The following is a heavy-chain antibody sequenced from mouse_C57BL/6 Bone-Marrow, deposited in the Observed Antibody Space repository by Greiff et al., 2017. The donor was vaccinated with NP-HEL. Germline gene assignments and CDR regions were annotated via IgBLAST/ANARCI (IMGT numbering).Heavy chain of an antibody. J-gene: IGHJ1*03. CDR2: IYPGNSDT. V-gene: IGHV1-5*01. Sequence: VQLQQSGTVLARPGASVKMSCKTSGYTFTSYWMHWVKQRPGQGLEWIGAIYPGNSDTSYNQKFKGKAKLTAVTSASTAYMELSSLTNEDSAVYSCARWGAQRDYGTDWYFDVWGTGTTVTVSS. CDR1: GYTFTSYW. CDR3: ARWGAQRDYGTDWYFDV. D-gene: IGHD1-1*01.